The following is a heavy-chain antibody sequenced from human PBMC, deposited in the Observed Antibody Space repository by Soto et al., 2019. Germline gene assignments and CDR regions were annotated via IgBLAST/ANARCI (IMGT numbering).Heavy chain of an antibody. Sequence: QVQLVQSGAEVKKPGASVKVSCKASGYTFTSYYMHWVRQAPGQGLEWMGIINPSGGSTNYAQKFQGRFTMTRDTSTSTVYMDLSILRSEDTAVYYCARHLAAGDYWGQGTVVTVSS. D-gene: IGHD6-13*01. V-gene: IGHV1-46*01. CDR2: INPSGGST. J-gene: IGHJ4*02. CDR3: ARHLAAGDY. CDR1: GYTFTSYY.